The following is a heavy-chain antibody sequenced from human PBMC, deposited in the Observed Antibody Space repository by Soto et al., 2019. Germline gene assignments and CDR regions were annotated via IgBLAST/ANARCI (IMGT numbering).Heavy chain of an antibody. V-gene: IGHV3-30*18. D-gene: IGHD3-3*01. CDR1: GFSFSKYG. J-gene: IGHJ4*02. CDR3: AKALAEWSPTYGIDS. Sequence: QVQLVESGGGVVQPGTSLRLSCAASGFSFSKYGIHWVRQAPGKGLEWVAIITYDGSNKYYLDSVRGRVTISRDNSRNTALHQMDSLTAEDTATYYCAKALAEWSPTYGIDSWGQGARVTVTS. CDR2: ITYDGSNK.